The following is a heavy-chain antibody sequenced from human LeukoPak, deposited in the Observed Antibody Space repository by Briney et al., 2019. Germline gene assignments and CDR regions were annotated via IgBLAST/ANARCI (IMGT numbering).Heavy chain of an antibody. CDR3: AKDGGGIVGATPYYFDY. D-gene: IGHD1-26*01. V-gene: IGHV3-23*01. Sequence: PGGSLRLSCAASGFTFSSYAMSWVRQAPGKGLEWVSAISGSGGSTYYADSVKGRFTISRDNSKNTLYLQMNSLRAEDTAVYYCAKDGGGIVGATPYYFDYWGQGTLVTVSS. CDR1: GFTFSSYA. CDR2: ISGSGGST. J-gene: IGHJ4*02.